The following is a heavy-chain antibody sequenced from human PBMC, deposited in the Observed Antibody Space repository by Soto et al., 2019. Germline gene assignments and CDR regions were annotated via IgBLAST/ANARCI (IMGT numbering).Heavy chain of an antibody. CDR1: GFTFSSYA. CDR3: ARDMGDSRSSGYVQEGYYYGMEV. J-gene: IGHJ6*02. D-gene: IGHD6-13*01. V-gene: IGHV3-30-3*01. Sequence: QVQLVESGGGVVQPGRSLRLSCAASGFTFSSYAMHWVRQAPGKGLEWVAVISYDGSNKYYADSVKGRLTISSDNSKNTLYLQMNSVRAEDTALYYCARDMGDSRSSGYVQEGYYYGMEVWGQGTTVTVS. CDR2: ISYDGSNK.